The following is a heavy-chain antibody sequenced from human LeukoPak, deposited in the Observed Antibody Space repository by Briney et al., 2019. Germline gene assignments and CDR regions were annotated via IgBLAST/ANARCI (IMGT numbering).Heavy chain of an antibody. CDR3: ARVRYYGPGIYYRGLAY. J-gene: IGHJ4*02. Sequence: GASVKVSCKASGYTFSTHDINWVRQATGQGLEWMGWMNPNSGNTGYAQKFQGRVTMTRNTSISTAYMELSGLRSEDTAVYYCARVRYYGPGIYYRGLAYWGQGSLVTVSS. D-gene: IGHD3-10*01. V-gene: IGHV1-8*01. CDR1: GYTFSTHD. CDR2: MNPNSGNT.